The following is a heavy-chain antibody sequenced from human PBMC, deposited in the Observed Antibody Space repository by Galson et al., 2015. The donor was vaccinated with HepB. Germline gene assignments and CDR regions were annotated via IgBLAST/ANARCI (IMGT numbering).Heavy chain of an antibody. CDR3: ARAYSSSWYPFDY. J-gene: IGHJ4*02. Sequence: SVKVSCKASGYTFTTYTLHWVRQAHGQRLEWMGCINAGNGYTKYSQKFQDRVTITSDTSASTAYMEMSSLRSEDTAVYFCARAYSSSWYPFDYWGQGTLVTVSS. D-gene: IGHD6-13*01. CDR1: GYTFTTYT. V-gene: IGHV1-3*01. CDR2: INAGNGYT.